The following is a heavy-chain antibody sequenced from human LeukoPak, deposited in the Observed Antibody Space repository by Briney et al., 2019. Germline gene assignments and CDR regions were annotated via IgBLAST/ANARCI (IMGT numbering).Heavy chain of an antibody. Sequence: PSETLSRTCTVSGGSISSSSYYWGWIRQPPGKGLEWIGSIYYSGSTYYNPSLKSRVTISVDTSKNQFSLKLSSVTATDTAVYSCARQASSGWYGGGDYWGQGTLVTVSS. D-gene: IGHD6-19*01. CDR3: ARQASSGWYGGGDY. J-gene: IGHJ4*02. CDR2: IYYSGST. V-gene: IGHV4-39*01. CDR1: GGSISSSSYY.